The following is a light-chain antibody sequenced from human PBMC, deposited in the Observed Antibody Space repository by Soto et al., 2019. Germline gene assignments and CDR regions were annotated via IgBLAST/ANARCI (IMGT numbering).Light chain of an antibody. CDR1: SSNIGAGYD. J-gene: IGLJ1*01. CDR3: QSYDSSLSGYV. V-gene: IGLV1-40*01. Sequence: QSVPTQPPSVSGAPGQRVTISCTGSSSNIGAGYDVHWYQQLPGTAPKLLIYGNSNRPSGVPDRFSGSKSGTSASLAITGLRAEDEADYYCQSYDSSLSGYVFGTGTKLTVL. CDR2: GNS.